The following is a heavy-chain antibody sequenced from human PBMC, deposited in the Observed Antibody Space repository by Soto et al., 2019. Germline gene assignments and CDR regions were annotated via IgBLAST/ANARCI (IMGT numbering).Heavy chain of an antibody. CDR2: ISGYNGDT. V-gene: IGHV1-18*01. CDR1: GCTFSRYG. J-gene: IGHJ6*02. D-gene: IGHD2-8*01. Sequence: QGQLVQSGVEVKKPGASVKVSCKASGCTFSRYGISWVRQAPGQGLEWMGWISGYNGDTNYAQKFQGRVTMTIDTSTNTAYMELRTLTSDDTAVYYCAKNGQPPYYYYGMDVWGQGTTVSVSS. CDR3: AKNGQPPYYYYGMDV.